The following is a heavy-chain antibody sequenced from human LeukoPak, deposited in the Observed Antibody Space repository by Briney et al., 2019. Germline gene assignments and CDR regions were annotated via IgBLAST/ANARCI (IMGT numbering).Heavy chain of an antibody. CDR1: RFTFSNYA. J-gene: IGHJ4*02. Sequence: GGSLRLSCAASRFTFSNYAMSWVRQAPGKGLEWVSAITGNGDYTDYADSVKGRFTISRDNSKNTAYLQMNSLRSEDTAVYYCAKDSLPGIAAAGTVYWGQGTLVTVSS. V-gene: IGHV3-23*01. CDR2: ITGNGDYT. CDR3: AKDSLPGIAAAGTVY. D-gene: IGHD6-13*01.